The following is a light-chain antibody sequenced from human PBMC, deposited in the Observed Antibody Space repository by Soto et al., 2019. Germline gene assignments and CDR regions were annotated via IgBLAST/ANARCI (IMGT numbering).Light chain of an antibody. CDR3: QPYNNWPLT. CDR2: DTS. J-gene: IGKJ4*01. CDR1: QGIGDT. Sequence: EVVMRQSPATLSVSPGEGATPSCRASQGIGDTLAWYQHKHGQTPRLLIYDTSTRATGVPTRFSGSRSGAELTITINSLQSEDFEVYYCQPYNNWPLTFGGGTKVDIK. V-gene: IGKV3-15*01.